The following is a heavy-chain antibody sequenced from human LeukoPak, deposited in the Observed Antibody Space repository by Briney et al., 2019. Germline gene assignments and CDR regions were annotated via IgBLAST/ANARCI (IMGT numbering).Heavy chain of an antibody. CDR2: IRYDGSNK. D-gene: IGHD6-13*01. CDR3: AKDLRKSIAAAGY. J-gene: IGHJ4*02. CDR1: GFTFSSYG. Sequence: SGGSLRLSCAASGFTFSSYGMHWVRQAPGKGLEWVAFIRYDGSNKYYADSVKGRFTISRDNSKNTLYLQMNSLRAEDTAVYYCAKDLRKSIAAAGYWGQGTLVTVSS. V-gene: IGHV3-30*02.